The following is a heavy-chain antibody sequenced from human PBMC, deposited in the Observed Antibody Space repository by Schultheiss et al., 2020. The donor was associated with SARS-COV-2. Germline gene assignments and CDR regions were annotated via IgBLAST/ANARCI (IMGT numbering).Heavy chain of an antibody. Sequence: GGSLRLSCAASGFTVSSNYMSWVRQAPGKGLEWVSSISSSSSYIYYADSVKGRFTISRDNAKNSLYLQMNSLRAEDTAVYYCAKDWMVRVDLLVFYFDYWGQGTLVTVSS. CDR2: ISSSSSYI. J-gene: IGHJ4*02. CDR3: AKDWMVRVDLLVFYFDY. CDR1: GFTVSSNY. V-gene: IGHV3-21*01. D-gene: IGHD3-10*01.